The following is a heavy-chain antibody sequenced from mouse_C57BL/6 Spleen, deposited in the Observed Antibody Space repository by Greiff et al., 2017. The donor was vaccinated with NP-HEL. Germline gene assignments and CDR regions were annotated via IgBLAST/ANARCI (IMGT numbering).Heavy chain of an antibody. V-gene: IGHV1-64*01. J-gene: IGHJ4*01. D-gene: IGHD1-1*01. CDR3: ARGVLRIYAMDY. CDR1: GYTFTSYW. CDR2: IHPNSGST. Sequence: QVQLKQPGAELVKPGASVKLSCKASGYTFTSYWMHWVKQRPGQGLEWIGMIHPNSGSTNYNEKFKSKATLTVDKSSSTAYMQLSSLTSEDSAVYYCARGVLRIYAMDYWGQGTSVTVSS.